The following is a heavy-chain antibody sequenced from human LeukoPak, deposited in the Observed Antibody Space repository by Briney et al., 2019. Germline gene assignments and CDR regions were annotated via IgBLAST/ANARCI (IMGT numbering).Heavy chain of an antibody. CDR1: GGSISSYY. CDR3: ARGVRVEY. V-gene: IGHV4-59*01. J-gene: IGHJ4*02. D-gene: IGHD2-15*01. Sequence: SETLSLTCTVSGGSISSYYWSWIRQPPGKGLEWIGYIYYSGSTNHNPSLKSRVTISVDTSKNQFSLKLSSVTAADTAVYYCARGVRVEYWGQGTLVTVSS. CDR2: IYYSGST.